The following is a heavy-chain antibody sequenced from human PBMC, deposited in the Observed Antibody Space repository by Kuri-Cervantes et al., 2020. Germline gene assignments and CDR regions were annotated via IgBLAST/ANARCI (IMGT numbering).Heavy chain of an antibody. V-gene: IGHV4-61*08. CDR3: ARVGIGLIRGRYYFDS. CDR1: GASVTSGGYY. D-gene: IGHD3-10*01. Sequence: SETLSLTCTVSGASVTSGGYYWSWIRQPPGKRLELIGCISYSGSTNYSPSLKSRVTISVDTSKNQFSLKLSSVTAADTAVYYCARVGIGLIRGRYYFDSWGQGTLVTVSS. J-gene: IGHJ4*02. CDR2: ISYSGST.